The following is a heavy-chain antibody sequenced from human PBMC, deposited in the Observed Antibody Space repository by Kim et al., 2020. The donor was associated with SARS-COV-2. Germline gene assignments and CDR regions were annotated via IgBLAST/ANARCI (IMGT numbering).Heavy chain of an antibody. CDR2: IDPSDSYT. V-gene: IGHV5-10-1*01. Sequence: GESLKISCKGSGYSFTSYWISWVRQMPGKGLEWMGRIDPSDSYTNYSPSFQGHVTISADKSISTAYLQWSSLKASDTAMYYCAVYGSGSYYNHPPYWGQGTLVTVSS. CDR3: AVYGSGSYYNHPPY. D-gene: IGHD3-10*01. CDR1: GYSFTSYW. J-gene: IGHJ4*02.